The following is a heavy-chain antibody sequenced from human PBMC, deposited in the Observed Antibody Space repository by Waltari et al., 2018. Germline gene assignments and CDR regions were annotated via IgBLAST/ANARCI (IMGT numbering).Heavy chain of an antibody. CDR1: GGSFGTYG. J-gene: IGHJ4*02. V-gene: IGHV1-69*04. Sequence: QVQLVQSGAEVKKTGSSVKISCKASGGSFGTYGITWVRQAPGQGLEWMGRIILNCGMSKYSQKFQDRVTITADKSARTAYMELSNLKHEDTAVYFCARDDNASGTYPDWGQGTLVIVSS. CDR3: ARDDNASGTYPD. D-gene: IGHD3-16*02. CDR2: IILNCGMS.